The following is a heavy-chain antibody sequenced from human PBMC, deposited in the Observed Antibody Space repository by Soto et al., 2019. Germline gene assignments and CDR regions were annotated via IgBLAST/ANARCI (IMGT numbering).Heavy chain of an antibody. V-gene: IGHV1-3*05. J-gene: IGHJ6*02. Sequence: QVQLVQSGAEEKKPGASVKVSCKASGYTFTNYAMHWVRRAPGQRLEWMGWINVGNGNTKYSQKFQGRVTITRDTSASTADMELSSLRSEDTAVYYCARRGDGMDVWGQGTTATVYS. CDR3: ARRGDGMDV. CDR1: GYTFTNYA. CDR2: INVGNGNT. D-gene: IGHD3-10*01.